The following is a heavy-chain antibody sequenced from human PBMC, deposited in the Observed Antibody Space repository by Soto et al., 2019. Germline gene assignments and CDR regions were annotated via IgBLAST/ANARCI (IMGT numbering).Heavy chain of an antibody. CDR2: INAGNGNT. V-gene: IGHV1-3*01. CDR3: ARSSRITIFGVHWFDP. D-gene: IGHD3-3*01. J-gene: IGHJ5*02. CDR1: GYTFTSYA. Sequence: QVQLVQSGAEVKKPGASVKVSCKASGYTFTSYAMHWVRQAPGQRLEWMGWINAGNGNTKYSQKFQGRVTITRDTSASTAYMELSSLRSEDTAVYYCARSSRITIFGVHWFDPWGQGTLVTVSS.